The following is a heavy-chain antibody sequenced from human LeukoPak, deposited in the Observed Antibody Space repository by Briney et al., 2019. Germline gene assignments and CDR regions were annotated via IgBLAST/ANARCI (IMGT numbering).Heavy chain of an antibody. V-gene: IGHV3-74*01. D-gene: IGHD7-27*01. CDR3: ARGRLGYYFDN. Sequence: SGGSLRPSCAASGFTFSGFGMHWVRQAPGKGLVWVSRMNSDGTGTTYVDSVRGRFTISRDNARNTLYLQMDSLRAEDTAVYYCARGRLGYYFDNWGQGTLVTVSS. CDR2: MNSDGTGT. CDR1: GFTFSGFG. J-gene: IGHJ4*02.